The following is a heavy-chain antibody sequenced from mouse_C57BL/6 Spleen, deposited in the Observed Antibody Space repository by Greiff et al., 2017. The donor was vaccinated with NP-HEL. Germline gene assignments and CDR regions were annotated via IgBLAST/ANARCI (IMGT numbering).Heavy chain of an antibody. V-gene: IGHV5-4*01. Sequence: EVKLVESGGGLVKPGGSLKLSCAASGFTFSSYAMSWVRQTPEKRLEWVATISDGGSYTYYPDNVKGRFTISRDNAKNNLYLQMSHLKSEDTAMYYCARDDYYGSSNYAMDYWGQGTSVTVSS. CDR3: ARDDYYGSSNYAMDY. CDR1: GFTFSSYA. D-gene: IGHD1-1*01. J-gene: IGHJ4*01. CDR2: ISDGGSYT.